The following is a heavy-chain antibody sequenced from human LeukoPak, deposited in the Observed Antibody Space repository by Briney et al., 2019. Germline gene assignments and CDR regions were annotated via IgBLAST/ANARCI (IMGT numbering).Heavy chain of an antibody. J-gene: IGHJ4*02. D-gene: IGHD6-13*01. CDR3: TRNTVAAAGDD. Sequence: PGGSLRLSCAASGFTFSDYYMSWIRQAPGKGLEWVSYISSSSSYTNYADSVKGRFTISRDNTKNSLFLQMNSPRADDTALYYCTRNTVAAAGDDWGQGTLVTVSS. CDR2: ISSSSSYT. CDR1: GFTFSDYY. V-gene: IGHV3-11*06.